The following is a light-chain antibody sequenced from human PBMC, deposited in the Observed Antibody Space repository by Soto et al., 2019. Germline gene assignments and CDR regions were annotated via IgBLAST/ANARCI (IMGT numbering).Light chain of an antibody. Sequence: DIQMTQSPSSLSASVGDRVTITCRASQTISSYLNWYQQKPGKAPKLLIYAASSLPSGVASRFSGSGSGTEFTLTITSLHPEDFATYYCQQSFRTPQTFGHGTKVEIK. CDR2: AAS. V-gene: IGKV1-39*01. CDR3: QQSFRTPQT. J-gene: IGKJ1*01. CDR1: QTISSY.